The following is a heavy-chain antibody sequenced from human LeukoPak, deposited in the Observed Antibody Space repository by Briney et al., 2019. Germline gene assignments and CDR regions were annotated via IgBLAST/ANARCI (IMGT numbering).Heavy chain of an antibody. V-gene: IGHV3-23*01. CDR1: GFTFSSYG. CDR2: ISGSGGST. CDR3: AKYLKAQKYFDD. Sequence: GGSLRLSCAASGFTFSSYGMSWVRQAPGKGLEWVSAISGSGGSTYYADSVKGRFTISRDNSKNTLYLQMNSLRAEDTAVYYCAKYLKAQKYFDDWGQGTLVTVSS. J-gene: IGHJ4*02.